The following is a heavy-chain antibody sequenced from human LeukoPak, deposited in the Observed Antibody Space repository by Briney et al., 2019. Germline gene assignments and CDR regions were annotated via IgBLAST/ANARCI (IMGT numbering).Heavy chain of an antibody. D-gene: IGHD1-26*01. J-gene: IGHJ6*02. CDR1: GGPISSYY. Sequence: SETLSLTCTVSGGPISSYYWSWIRQPPGKGLEWIGYIYYSGSTNYNPSLKSRVTISVDTSKNQFSLKLSSVTAADTAVYYCARVGGSRRGMDVWGQGTTVTVSS. CDR2: IYYSGST. CDR3: ARVGGSRRGMDV. V-gene: IGHV4-59*01.